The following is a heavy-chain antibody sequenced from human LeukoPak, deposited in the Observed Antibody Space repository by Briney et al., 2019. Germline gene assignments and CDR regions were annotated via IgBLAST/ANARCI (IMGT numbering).Heavy chain of an antibody. D-gene: IGHD5-12*01. V-gene: IGHV3-64*04. CDR1: GVSFSSYT. J-gene: IGHJ4*02. CDR3: ARSDIVATRSSGWYLEY. Sequence: PGGSLRLSCSASGVSFSSYTMHWVRQAPGKGLEYVSSISKNGGSTDYADSVKGRFTISRDNSKNTLYLQMNSLRAEDTAVYYCARSDIVATRSSGWYLEYWGQGTLVTVSS. CDR2: ISKNGGST.